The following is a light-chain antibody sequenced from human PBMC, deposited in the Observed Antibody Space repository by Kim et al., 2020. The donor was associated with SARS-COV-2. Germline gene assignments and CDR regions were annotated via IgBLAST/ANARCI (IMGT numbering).Light chain of an antibody. J-gene: IGLJ3*02. CDR3: QSYDSSLSVWV. V-gene: IGLV1-40*01. CDR2: GNT. Sequence: QRYTISCAGSSSNIGAGYDVHWYQQLPGTAPKLLIYGNTNRPSGVPDRFSGSKSGTSASLAITGLQAEDEADYYCQSYDSSLSVWVFGGGTQLTVL. CDR1: SSNIGAGYD.